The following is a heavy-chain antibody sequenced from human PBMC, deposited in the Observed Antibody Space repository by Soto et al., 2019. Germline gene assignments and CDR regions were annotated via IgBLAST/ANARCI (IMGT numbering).Heavy chain of an antibody. D-gene: IGHD1-1*01. J-gene: IGHJ6*03. V-gene: IGHV6-1*01. CDR2: TYYKSKWYY. CDR3: ARGSWDDVSGHYYMDV. CDR1: GSVVTSDIAG. Sequence: PTQALSVSCDSTGSVVTSDIAGSYWIRQTPSRGLEWLGRTYYKSKWYYTYAASVKSRITVSPDTSKNQFSLQLTSVTPEDTAVYYCARGSWDDVSGHYYMDVWDKGTTVTVSS.